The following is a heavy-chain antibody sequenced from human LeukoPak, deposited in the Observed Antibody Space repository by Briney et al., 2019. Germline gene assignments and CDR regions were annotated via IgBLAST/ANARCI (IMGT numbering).Heavy chain of an antibody. CDR2: ISSNGGST. Sequence: GGSLRLSCAASGSTFSGYAMHWVRQAPGKGLEYVSAISSNGGSTYYANSVKGRFTISRDNSKNTLYLQMGSLRAEDMAVYYCARDPGGSSNYYYYGMDVWGQGTTVTVSS. J-gene: IGHJ6*02. D-gene: IGHD1-26*01. V-gene: IGHV3-64*01. CDR3: ARDPGGSSNYYYYGMDV. CDR1: GSTFSGYA.